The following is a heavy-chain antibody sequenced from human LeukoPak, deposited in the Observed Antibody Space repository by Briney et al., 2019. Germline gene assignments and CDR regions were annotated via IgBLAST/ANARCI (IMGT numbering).Heavy chain of an antibody. CDR2: IRYDGSNK. V-gene: IGHV3-30*02. CDR1: GFTFSSYG. D-gene: IGHD6-13*01. Sequence: GGSLRLSCAASGFTFSSYGMHWVRQAPGKGLEWVAFIRYDGSNKYYADSVKGRFTISRDNSKNTLYLQMNSLRAEDTAVYYCAKEEFIAAAGGRDYYYYYMDVWGKGTTVTVSS. J-gene: IGHJ6*03. CDR3: AKEEFIAAAGGRDYYYYYMDV.